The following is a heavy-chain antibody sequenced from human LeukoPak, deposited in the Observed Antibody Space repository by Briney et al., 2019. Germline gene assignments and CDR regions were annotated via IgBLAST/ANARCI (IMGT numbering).Heavy chain of an antibody. CDR2: ISSTSYSI. D-gene: IGHD7-27*01. Sequence: GGSLRLSCAASGFTFSSYESNWVRQAPGKGLEWISYISSTSYSIYYADSVKGRFTISRDNAKNALYLQMDSLRVEDTALYYCASSLGPRDYWGQGILATVSS. V-gene: IGHV3-48*03. J-gene: IGHJ4*02. CDR1: GFTFSSYE. CDR3: ASSLGPRDY.